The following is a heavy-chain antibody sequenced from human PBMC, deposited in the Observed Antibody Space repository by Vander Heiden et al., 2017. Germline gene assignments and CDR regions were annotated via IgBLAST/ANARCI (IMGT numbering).Heavy chain of an antibody. CDR2: ISYDGSNK. D-gene: IGHD3-10*01. J-gene: IGHJ4*02. CDR3: AKSVLLWFGELDY. Sequence: QVQLVASGGGVVQPGRSLRLSCAASGLTFRSSCMHWVRQAPGKGLEWVAVISYDGSNKYYADSVKGRFTISRDNSKNTLYLQMNSLRAEDTAVYYCAKSVLLWFGELDYWGQGTLVTVSS. V-gene: IGHV3-30*18. CDR1: GLTFRSSC.